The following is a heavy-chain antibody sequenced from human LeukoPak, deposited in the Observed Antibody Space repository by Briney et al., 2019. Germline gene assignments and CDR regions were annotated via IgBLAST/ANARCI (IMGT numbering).Heavy chain of an antibody. CDR2: IKQDGSEK. J-gene: IGHJ4*02. V-gene: IGHV3-7*01. D-gene: IGHD6-6*01. CDR3: AAHSSSYNY. Sequence: PGGSLRLSCAAPGFTFSSYWMSWVRQAPGKGLEWVANIKQDGSEKYYVDSVKGRFTISRDNAKNSLYLQVNSLRAEDTAVYYCAAHSSSYNYWGQGTLVTVSS. CDR1: GFTFSSYW.